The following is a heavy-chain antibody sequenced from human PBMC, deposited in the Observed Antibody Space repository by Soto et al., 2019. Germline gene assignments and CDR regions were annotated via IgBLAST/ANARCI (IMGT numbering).Heavy chain of an antibody. CDR3: ARRGPGTYFDY. CDR1: GFTFSSYA. Sequence: EVQLLDSGVGLVQPGGSLRLSCAASGFTFSSYAMNWVRQAPGKGLEWVSVISGSGDSTYYADSVKGRFTISRDNSKNTLYLQMNSLRTEDTAVYYCARRGPGTYFDYWGQGTLVTVSS. CDR2: ISGSGDST. J-gene: IGHJ4*02. V-gene: IGHV3-23*01. D-gene: IGHD6-13*01.